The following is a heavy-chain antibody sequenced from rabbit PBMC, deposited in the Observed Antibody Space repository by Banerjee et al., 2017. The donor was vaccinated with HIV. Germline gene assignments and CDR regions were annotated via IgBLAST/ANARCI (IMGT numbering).Heavy chain of an antibody. V-gene: IGHV1S40*01. Sequence: QSLEESGGDLVKPGASLTLTCTASGFDFSSYWMSWVRQAPGKGLEWIGWIYNGDGRTYYASWAKGRFTISKTSSTTVTLQMTSLTAADTATYFCARLYYATGWLDLWGPGT. D-gene: IGHD6-1*01. J-gene: IGHJ5*01. CDR2: IYNGDGRT. CDR1: GFDFSSYW. CDR3: ARLYYATGWLDL.